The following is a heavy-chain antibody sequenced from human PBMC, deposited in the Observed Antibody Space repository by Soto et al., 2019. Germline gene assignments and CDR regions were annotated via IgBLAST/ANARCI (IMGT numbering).Heavy chain of an antibody. J-gene: IGHJ4*02. CDR1: GFSLTTNGLG. Sequence: QITLKESGPMLVKPTQTLTLTCTFSGFSLTTNGLGVGWIRQPPGKPLEWLALIYWDDDERYSPSLKSRLTITKDTSKNQVVLIMTNMDPVDTATYYCARDSSGYLGFDYWGKGTLVTVSS. CDR3: ARDSSGYLGFDY. V-gene: IGHV2-5*02. D-gene: IGHD3-22*01. CDR2: IYWDDDE.